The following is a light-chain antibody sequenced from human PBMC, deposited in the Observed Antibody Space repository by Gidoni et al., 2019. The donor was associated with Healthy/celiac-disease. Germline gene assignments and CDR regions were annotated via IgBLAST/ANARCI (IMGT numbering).Light chain of an antibody. V-gene: IGLV3-25*03. CDR1: ALPKQD. CDR3: QSADSIGTYWV. J-gene: IGLJ3*02. CDR2: KDS. Sequence: SSELTPPPSVAVSPGQAARITCAGDALPKQDAYWYQQKPGEAPVLVIYKDSERPSGSPGRFSGSSAGKTVTLTISGVQAEDEADYYGQSADSIGTYWVFGGGTKLTVL.